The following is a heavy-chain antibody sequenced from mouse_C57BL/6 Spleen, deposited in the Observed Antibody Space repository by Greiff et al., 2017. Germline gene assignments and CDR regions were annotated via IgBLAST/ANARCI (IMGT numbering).Heavy chain of an antibody. CDR3: SRRGYGSSYEIDY. V-gene: IGHV1-69*01. D-gene: IGHD1-1*01. CDR1: GYTFTSYW. CDR2: IDPSDSYT. Sequence: VQLQQPGAELVMPGASVKLSCKASGYTFTSYWMHWVKQRPGQGLEWIGEIDPSDSYTNYNQKFKGKSTLTVDKSSSTAYMQLSSLTSEDSAVYYCSRRGYGSSYEIDYWGQGTSLTVSS. J-gene: IGHJ2*02.